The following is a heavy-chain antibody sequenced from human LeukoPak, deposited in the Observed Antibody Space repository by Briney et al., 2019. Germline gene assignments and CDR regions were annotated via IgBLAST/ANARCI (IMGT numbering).Heavy chain of an antibody. J-gene: IGHJ4*02. CDR1: GGSISTYY. V-gene: IGHV4-4*07. D-gene: IGHD3-10*01. CDR2: IHTSGST. Sequence: SETLSLTCSVSGGSISTYYWSWIRQSAGKGLEWIGRIHTSGSTNYNPSLKSRVTMSVDTSKNQFSLKVSSVTAADTGVYYCARLNGGYWGQGTLVTVSS. CDR3: ARLNGGY.